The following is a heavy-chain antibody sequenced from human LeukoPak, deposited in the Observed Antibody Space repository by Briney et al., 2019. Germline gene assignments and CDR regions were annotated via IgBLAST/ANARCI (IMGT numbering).Heavy chain of an antibody. CDR1: GGSISSSSYY. CDR2: INHSGST. CDR3: ARNACSGGSCYSWDFQH. Sequence: SETLSLTCTVSGGSISSSSYYWSWIRQPPGKGLEWIGEINHSGSTNYSPSLKSRVTISVDTSKNQFSLKLSSVTAADTAVYYCARNACSGGSCYSWDFQHWGQGTLVTVSS. J-gene: IGHJ1*01. V-gene: IGHV4-39*07. D-gene: IGHD2-15*01.